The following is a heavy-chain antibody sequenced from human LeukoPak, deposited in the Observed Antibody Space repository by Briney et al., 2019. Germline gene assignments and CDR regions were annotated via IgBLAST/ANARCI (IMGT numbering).Heavy chain of an antibody. J-gene: IGHJ4*02. CDR1: GGSVSSDSYY. Sequence: SETLSLTCTVSGGSVSSDSYYWSWIRQPPGKGLEWIGYIYYTGTTNYNPSLKGRVTISVDTSKNQFSLKLSSVTAADTAVYYCARRVPSSGWYGYFDYWGQGTLVTVSS. CDR2: IYYTGTT. V-gene: IGHV4-61*01. D-gene: IGHD6-19*01. CDR3: ARRVPSSGWYGYFDY.